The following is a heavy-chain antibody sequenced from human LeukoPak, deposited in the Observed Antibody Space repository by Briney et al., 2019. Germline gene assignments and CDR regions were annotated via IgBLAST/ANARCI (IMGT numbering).Heavy chain of an antibody. CDR3: ARDPDSYGFSYYGMDV. D-gene: IGHD5-18*01. V-gene: IGHV3-30-3*01. J-gene: IGHJ6*02. CDR2: ISYDGSNK. CDR1: GFTFSSYA. Sequence: GGSLRLSCAASGFTFSSYAMHWVRQAPGKGLEWVAVISYDGSNKYYADSVKGRFTISRDNSKNTLYLQVNSLRAEDTAVYYCARDPDSYGFSYYGMDVWGQGTTVTVSS.